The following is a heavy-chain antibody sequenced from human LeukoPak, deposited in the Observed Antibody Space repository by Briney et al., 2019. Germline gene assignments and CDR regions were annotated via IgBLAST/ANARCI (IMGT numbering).Heavy chain of an antibody. Sequence: GGSLRLSCAASGFAFSRYAMNWVRQAPGKGLEWISYINSGSDDILYADSVRGRFTVSRDNAKNSLYLQMNSLRAEDTGVYYCARDTYEQLLIDFWGQGTLVTVSS. V-gene: IGHV3-21*05. CDR1: GFAFSRYA. D-gene: IGHD2-2*01. J-gene: IGHJ4*02. CDR2: INSGSDDI. CDR3: ARDTYEQLLIDF.